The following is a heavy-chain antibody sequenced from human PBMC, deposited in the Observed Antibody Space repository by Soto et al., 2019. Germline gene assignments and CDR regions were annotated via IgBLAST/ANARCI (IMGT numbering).Heavy chain of an antibody. CDR3: SRDSGSNDVFGSYGFDY. Sequence: GGSLRLSCAASGFTFSSYGMHWVRQAPGKGLEWVAVIWYDGSNKYYADSVKGRFTISKDNSKRTLYLQMDSLRAEDTAVDYCSRDSGSNDVFGSYGFDYWGQGTLVTVSS. CDR1: GFTFSSYG. J-gene: IGHJ4*02. D-gene: IGHD3-10*01. V-gene: IGHV3-33*01. CDR2: IWYDGSNK.